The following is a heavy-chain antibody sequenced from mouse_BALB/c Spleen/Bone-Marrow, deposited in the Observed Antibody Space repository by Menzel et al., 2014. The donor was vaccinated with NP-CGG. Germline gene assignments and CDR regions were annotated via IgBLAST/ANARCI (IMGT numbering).Heavy chain of an antibody. CDR2: INSNGGRN. CDR3: ARDWGTYDGYYWYFDV. Sequence: EVMLVESGGGLVQPGGSLKLSCAASGFTFSSYGMSWVRQTPDKRLELVATINSNGGRNYYPDSVKGRFTISRDNDKNTLYLQMSSLKSEDTAMYYCARDWGTYDGYYWYFDVWGAGTTVTVSS. D-gene: IGHD2-3*01. CDR1: GFTFSSYG. V-gene: IGHV5-6-3*01. J-gene: IGHJ1*01.